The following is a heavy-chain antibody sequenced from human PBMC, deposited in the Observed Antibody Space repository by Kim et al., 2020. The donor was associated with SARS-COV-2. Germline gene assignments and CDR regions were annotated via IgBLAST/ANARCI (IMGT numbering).Heavy chain of an antibody. V-gene: IGHV4-39*01. Sequence: SETLSLTCTVSGGSISSSSYYWGWIRQPPGKGLEWIGSIYYSGSTYYNPSLKSRVTISVDTSKNQFSLKLSSVTAADTAVYYCAGLLRYFDWHNMDVWGQGTTVTVSS. J-gene: IGHJ6*02. CDR2: IYYSGST. D-gene: IGHD3-9*01. CDR3: AGLLRYFDWHNMDV. CDR1: GGSISSSSYY.